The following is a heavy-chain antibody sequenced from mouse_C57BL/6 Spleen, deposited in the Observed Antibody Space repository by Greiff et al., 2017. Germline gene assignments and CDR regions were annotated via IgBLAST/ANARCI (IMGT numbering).Heavy chain of an antibody. CDR1: GYTFTSYD. Sequence: VQLQQSGPELVKPGASVKLSCKASGYTFTSYDINWVKQRPGQGLEWIGWIYPRDGSTKYNEKFKGKATLTVDTSSSTAYMELHSLTSGDSAVYFCARKNYYGSSYYAMDYWGQGTSVTVSS. V-gene: IGHV1-85*01. CDR3: ARKNYYGSSYYAMDY. J-gene: IGHJ4*01. CDR2: IYPRDGST. D-gene: IGHD1-1*01.